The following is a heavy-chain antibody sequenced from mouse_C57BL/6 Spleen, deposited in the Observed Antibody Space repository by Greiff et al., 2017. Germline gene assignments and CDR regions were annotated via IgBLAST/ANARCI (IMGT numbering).Heavy chain of an antibody. Sequence: VQLQQSGAELVRPGASVKLSCTASGFNIKDDYMHWVKQRPEQGLEWIGWIDPENGDTEYASKFQGTATITAATSSNTAYLHLSSLASEDTAVYYGTTGTWFAYWGHGTLVTVSA. J-gene: IGHJ3*01. CDR2: IDPENGDT. CDR1: GFNIKDDY. D-gene: IGHD3-3*01. CDR3: TTGTWFAY. V-gene: IGHV14-4*01.